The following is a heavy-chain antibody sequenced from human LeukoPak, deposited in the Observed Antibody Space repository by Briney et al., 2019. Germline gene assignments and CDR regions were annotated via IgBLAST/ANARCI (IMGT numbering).Heavy chain of an antibody. Sequence: PGGSLRLSCAASGFTFSNYAMSWVRQAPGKGLEWVSTISSSGGSTYYADSVKGRFTISRDNPENTLYLQMNSLRAEDTAVYYCAEPPSDYWGQGTLVTVSS. V-gene: IGHV3-23*01. CDR2: ISSSGGST. CDR3: AEPPSDY. J-gene: IGHJ4*02. CDR1: GFTFSNYA.